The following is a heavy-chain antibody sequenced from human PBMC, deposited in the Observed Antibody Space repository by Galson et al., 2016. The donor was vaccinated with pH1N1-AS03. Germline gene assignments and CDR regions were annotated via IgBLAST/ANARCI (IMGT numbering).Heavy chain of an antibody. D-gene: IGHD3-9*01. Sequence: QSGAEVKKPGESLKISCKASAYTFANYWFAWVRQMPGKGLEWMGIMYPANSDIRYSPSFQGQVTIAADTSINPVFLEWNSLRASDTAIYYCAGRVSLTGREFDSWGRGTQVTVSS. CDR3: AGRVSLTGREFDS. J-gene: IGHJ5*01. CDR2: MYPANSDI. CDR1: AYTFANYW. V-gene: IGHV5-51*01.